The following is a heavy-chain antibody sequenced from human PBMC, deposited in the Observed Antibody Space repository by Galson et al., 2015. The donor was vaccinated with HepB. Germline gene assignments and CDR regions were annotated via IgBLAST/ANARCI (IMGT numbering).Heavy chain of an antibody. Sequence: SVKVSCKASGGTFSSYAISWVRQAPGQGLEWMGGIIPIFGTANYAQKFQGRVTITADESTSTAYMELSSLRSEDTAVYYCARGITMIVVDPPDAFDIWGQGTMVTVSS. CDR3: ARGITMIVVDPPDAFDI. V-gene: IGHV1-69*13. CDR1: GGTFSSYA. CDR2: IIPIFGTA. D-gene: IGHD3-22*01. J-gene: IGHJ3*02.